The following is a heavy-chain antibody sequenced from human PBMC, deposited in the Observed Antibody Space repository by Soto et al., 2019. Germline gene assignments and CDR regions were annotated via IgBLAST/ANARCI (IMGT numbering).Heavy chain of an antibody. J-gene: IGHJ3*02. Sequence: GSLRLSCAASGFTFSSYSMNWVRQAPGKGLEWVSYISSSSSTIYYADSVKGRFTISRDNAKNSLYLQMNSLRDEDTAVYYCARGGYYYDSSGYYSRYAFDIWGQGTMVTVSS. V-gene: IGHV3-48*02. CDR3: ARGGYYYDSSGYYSRYAFDI. CDR1: GFTFSSYS. CDR2: ISSSSSTI. D-gene: IGHD3-22*01.